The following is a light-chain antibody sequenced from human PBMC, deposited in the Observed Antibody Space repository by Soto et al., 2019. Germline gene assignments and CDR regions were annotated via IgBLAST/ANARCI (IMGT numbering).Light chain of an antibody. Sequence: EIVLTQSPGTLSLCPGERATLSCGARQSVSSSYLAWYQQKPGQAPRLLIYGASSRATGIPDRFSGSGSGTDFTLTISRLEPEDFAVYYCQQYGSSPLTFGGGTKV. CDR3: QQYGSSPLT. V-gene: IGKV3-20*01. CDR2: GAS. CDR1: QSVSSSY. J-gene: IGKJ4*01.